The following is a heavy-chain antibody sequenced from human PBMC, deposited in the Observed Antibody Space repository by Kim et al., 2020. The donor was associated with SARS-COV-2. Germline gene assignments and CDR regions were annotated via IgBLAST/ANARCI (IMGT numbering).Heavy chain of an antibody. J-gene: IGHJ4*02. CDR3: ARDGYNPPSFDY. V-gene: IGHV1-46*01. D-gene: IGHD5-12*01. Sequence: NYEQKFQGRVTMTRDTSTSTVYMELSSLRSEDTAVYYCARDGYNPPSFDYWGQGTLVTVSS.